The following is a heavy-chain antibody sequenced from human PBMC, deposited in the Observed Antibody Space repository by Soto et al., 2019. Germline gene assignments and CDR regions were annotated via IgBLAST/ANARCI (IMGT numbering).Heavy chain of an antibody. V-gene: IGHV4-34*01. D-gene: IGHD6-13*01. Sequence: SETLSLTCAVYGGSFSGYYWSWIRQPPGKGLEWIGEINHSGSTNYNPSLKSRVTISVDTSKNQFSLKLSSVTTADTAVYYCARGGAAADLYYYYGMDVWGQGTTVTVSS. CDR1: GGSFSGYY. CDR2: INHSGST. J-gene: IGHJ6*02. CDR3: ARGGAAADLYYYYGMDV.